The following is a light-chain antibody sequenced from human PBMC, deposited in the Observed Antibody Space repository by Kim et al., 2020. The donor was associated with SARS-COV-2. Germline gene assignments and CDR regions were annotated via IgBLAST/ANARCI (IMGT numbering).Light chain of an antibody. CDR1: QGVSTY. J-gene: IGKJ2*01. CDR3: QQYNSAPYT. CDR2: AAS. Sequence: SASVGARVTITCRASQGVSTYLAWYQQKPGKAPQLLIYAASTLQSGVTPRFSGSGSGTDFTLTIDSLEPDDVATYSCQQYNSAPYTFGQGTKLEI. V-gene: IGKV1-27*01.